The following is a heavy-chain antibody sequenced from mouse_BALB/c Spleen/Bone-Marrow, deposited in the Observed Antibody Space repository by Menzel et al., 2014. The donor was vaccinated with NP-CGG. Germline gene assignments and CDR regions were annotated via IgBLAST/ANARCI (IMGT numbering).Heavy chain of an antibody. D-gene: IGHD1-1*01. V-gene: IGHV14-3*02. J-gene: IGHJ3*01. CDR2: IDPANGNT. CDR1: GFNIKDTY. CDR3: AVYYYGSSLFAY. Sequence: EVQLQQSGAELVKPGASVKLSCTASGFNIKDTYMHWVKQRPEQGLEWIGRIDPANGNTKYDPKFQGKATITADTSSNTAYPQLSTVTSEDTAVYYCAVYYYGSSLFAYWGQETLVTVSA.